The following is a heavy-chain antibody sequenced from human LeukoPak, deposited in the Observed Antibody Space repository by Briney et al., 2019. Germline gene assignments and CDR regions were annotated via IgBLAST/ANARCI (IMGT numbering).Heavy chain of an antibody. CDR2: ISSSSSYI. Sequence: GGSLRLSCAASGFTFSSYSMNWVRQAPGKGLGWVSSISSSSSYIYYADSVKGRFTISRDNAKNSLYLQMNSLRAEDTAVYYCARDPGSGWFPFDYWGQGTLVTVSS. V-gene: IGHV3-21*01. CDR1: GFTFSSYS. J-gene: IGHJ4*02. D-gene: IGHD6-19*01. CDR3: ARDPGSGWFPFDY.